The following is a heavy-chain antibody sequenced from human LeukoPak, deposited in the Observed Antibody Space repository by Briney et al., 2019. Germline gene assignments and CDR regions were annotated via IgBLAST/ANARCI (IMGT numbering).Heavy chain of an antibody. CDR3: ARHDYGGNSGDY. V-gene: IGHV3-48*02. CDR2: IGTATTTI. CDR1: GFDVSSNS. J-gene: IGHJ4*02. Sequence: GGSLRLSCAASGFDVSSNSMSWVRQAPGKGLEWVSYIGTATTTIYYADSVKDRFTISRDNAKNSLYLQMNSLRDEDTAVYYCARHDYGGNSGDYWGQGTLVTVSS. D-gene: IGHD4-23*01.